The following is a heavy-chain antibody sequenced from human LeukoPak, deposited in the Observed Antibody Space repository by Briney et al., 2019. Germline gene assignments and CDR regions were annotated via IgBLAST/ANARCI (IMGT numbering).Heavy chain of an antibody. Sequence: GGSLRLSCAASGFTFRSYSMNWVRQAPGKGLEWVSGISWNSGSIGYADSVKGRFTISRDNAKDSLYLQMNSLRAEDTALYYCAKDSGRTYYYDSSGYNWFDPWGQGTLVTVSS. J-gene: IGHJ5*02. V-gene: IGHV3-9*01. CDR1: GFTFRSYS. CDR2: ISWNSGSI. D-gene: IGHD3-22*01. CDR3: AKDSGRTYYYDSSGYNWFDP.